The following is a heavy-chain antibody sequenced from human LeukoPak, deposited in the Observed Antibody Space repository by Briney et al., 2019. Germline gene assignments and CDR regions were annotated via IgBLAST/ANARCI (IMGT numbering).Heavy chain of an antibody. D-gene: IGHD4-23*01. CDR2: INTYKGDT. CDR3: AREFGHCYGDNCFYLFDT. Sequence: ASVKVSCKASGHTLTNYNISWVRQAPGQGLEWMGWINTYKGDTLYAQKLQGRVTMTADTSTNTAYMELRSLRFDDTAVYYCAREFGHCYGDNCFYLFDTWGQGFRVTVPS. V-gene: IGHV1-18*01. J-gene: IGHJ4*02. CDR1: GHTLTNYN.